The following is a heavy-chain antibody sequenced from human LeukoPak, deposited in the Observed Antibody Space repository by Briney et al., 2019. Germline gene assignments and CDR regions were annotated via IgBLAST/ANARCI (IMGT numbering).Heavy chain of an antibody. CDR3: AELGITMIGGV. Sequence: GGSLRLSCVVSGFTFSSYGMNWVRQAPGKGLEWVSYISSSGSTIYYADSVKGRFTISRDNAKNSLYLQMNSLRAEDTAVYYCAELGITMIGGVWGKGTTVTISS. CDR1: GFTFSSYG. J-gene: IGHJ6*04. D-gene: IGHD3-10*02. CDR2: ISSSGSTI. V-gene: IGHV3-48*03.